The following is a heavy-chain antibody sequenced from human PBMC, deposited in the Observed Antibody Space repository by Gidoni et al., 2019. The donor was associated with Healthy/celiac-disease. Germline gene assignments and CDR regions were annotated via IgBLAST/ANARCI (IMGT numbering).Heavy chain of an antibody. CDR2: ISGSGGST. D-gene: IGHD3-22*01. Sequence: EVQLLVSGGGLVQPGGSLRLSCAASGFPFSSYAMSWVRQAPGKGLEWVSAISGSGGSTYYADSVKGRFTISRDNSKNTLYLQMNSLRAEDTAVYYCAKDRGYYDSSVYYFDYWGQGTLVTVSS. CDR1: GFPFSSYA. CDR3: AKDRGYYDSSVYYFDY. J-gene: IGHJ4*02. V-gene: IGHV3-23*01.